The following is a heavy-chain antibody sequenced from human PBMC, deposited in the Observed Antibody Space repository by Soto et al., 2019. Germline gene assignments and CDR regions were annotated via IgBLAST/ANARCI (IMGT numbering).Heavy chain of an antibody. J-gene: IGHJ1*01. Sequence: EVPLLESGGGLVQPGGSLRLSCAASGFTFSSYDMGWVRQTPGKGLEWVSSISSSGGSSYYEDSVKGRFTISRDTSRNTLYLQIYDLRADDTALYYCVRDPRTGASADEYFQHWGQGTLVTVSS. D-gene: IGHD1-26*01. CDR1: GFTFSSYD. CDR2: ISSSGGSS. V-gene: IGHV3-23*01. CDR3: VRDPRTGASADEYFQH.